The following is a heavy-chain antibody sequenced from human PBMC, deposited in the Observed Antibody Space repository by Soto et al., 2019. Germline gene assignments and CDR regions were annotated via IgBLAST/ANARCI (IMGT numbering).Heavy chain of an antibody. J-gene: IGHJ6*02. CDR3: ARDHNFALQLLDYYYYYYGMDV. V-gene: IGHV1-18*01. Sequence: ASVKVSCKASGYTFTSYGISWVRQAPGQGLEWMGWISAYNGNTNYAQKLQGRVTMTTDTSTSTAYMELRSLRSDDTAVYYCARDHNFALQLLDYYYYYYGMDVWGQGTTVTVSS. CDR1: GYTFTSYG. CDR2: ISAYNGNT. D-gene: IGHD3-3*01.